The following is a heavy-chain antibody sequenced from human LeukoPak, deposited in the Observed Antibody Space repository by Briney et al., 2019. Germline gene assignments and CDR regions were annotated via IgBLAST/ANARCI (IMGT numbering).Heavy chain of an antibody. CDR3: ARELRYFEWSNAFDI. D-gene: IGHD3-9*01. J-gene: IGHJ3*02. CDR2: IYHSGST. Sequence: SETLSLTCAVSGYSISSGYYWGWIRQPPGKGLEWIGSIYHSGSTYYNPSLKSRVTISVDTSKNQFSLKLSSVTAADTAVYYCARELRYFEWSNAFDIWGQGTMVTVSS. CDR1: GYSISSGYY. V-gene: IGHV4-38-2*01.